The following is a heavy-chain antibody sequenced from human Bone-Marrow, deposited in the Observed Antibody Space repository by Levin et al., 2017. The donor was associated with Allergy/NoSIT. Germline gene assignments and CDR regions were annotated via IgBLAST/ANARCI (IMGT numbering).Heavy chain of an antibody. CDR3: AKVGDCSGGSCSRRPNWYFDL. J-gene: IGHJ2*01. D-gene: IGHD2-15*01. CDR2: ISGSGGST. CDR1: GFTFSSYA. Sequence: GGSLRLSCAASGFTFSSYAMSWVRQAPGKGLEWVSLISGSGGSTYYTDSVKGRFTISRDNSKNTLYLQMSSLRAEDTAVYYCAKVGDCSGGSCSRRPNWYFDLWGRGTLVTLSS. V-gene: IGHV3-23*01.